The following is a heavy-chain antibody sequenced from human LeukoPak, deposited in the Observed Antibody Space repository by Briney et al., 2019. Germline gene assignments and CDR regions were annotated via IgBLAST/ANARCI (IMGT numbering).Heavy chain of an antibody. CDR1: GDSISNYY. Sequence: SETLSLTCTFSGDSISNYYWSWIRQPPGKGLEWIGYVTYSGTTDYNPSLKSRVTISIDTSENQFSLRLSSVTAADTAVYYCARDKTSGSGYCDYWGQGTLVTVSS. V-gene: IGHV4-59*01. CDR2: VTYSGTT. D-gene: IGHD3-22*01. CDR3: ARDKTSGSGYCDY. J-gene: IGHJ4*02.